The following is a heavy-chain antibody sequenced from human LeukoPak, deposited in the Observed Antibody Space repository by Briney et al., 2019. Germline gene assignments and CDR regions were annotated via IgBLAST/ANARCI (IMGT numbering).Heavy chain of an antibody. CDR2: IIPIFGTA. CDR1: GGTFSSYA. V-gene: IGHV1-69*05. D-gene: IGHD3-9*01. Sequence: SVKVSCKASGGTFSSYAISWVRQAPGQGLEWMGGIIPIFGTANYAQKFQGRVTITTDESTSTAYMELSSLRPEDTAVYYCARLKGSVLTGYWFDPWGQGTLVTVSS. J-gene: IGHJ5*02. CDR3: ARLKGSVLTGYWFDP.